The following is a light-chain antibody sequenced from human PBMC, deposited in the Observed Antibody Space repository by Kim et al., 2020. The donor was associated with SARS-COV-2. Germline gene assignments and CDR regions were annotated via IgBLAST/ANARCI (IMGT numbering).Light chain of an antibody. Sequence: PGARATLSCRASQSVSSYLAWYQQKPGQAPRLLIYDASNRATGIPARFSGSGSGTDFTLTISSLEPEDFAVYYCQQRSNWPGTFGPGTKVDIK. CDR1: QSVSSY. CDR2: DAS. V-gene: IGKV3-11*01. CDR3: QQRSNWPGT. J-gene: IGKJ3*01.